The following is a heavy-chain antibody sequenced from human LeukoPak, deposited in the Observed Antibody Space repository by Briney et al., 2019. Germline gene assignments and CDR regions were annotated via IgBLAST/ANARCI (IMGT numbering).Heavy chain of an antibody. V-gene: IGHV4-4*08. CDR1: GGSISSYY. D-gene: IGHD2-15*01. CDR3: ARTVVAATLRYFDY. Sequence: SETLSLTCTVSGGSISSYYWSWIRQPPGKGLEWIGRIYTSGSTNYNPSLKSRVTISVDTSKNQFSLKLSSVTAADTAVYYCARTVVAATLRYFDYWGQGTLVTVSS. CDR2: IYTSGST. J-gene: IGHJ4*02.